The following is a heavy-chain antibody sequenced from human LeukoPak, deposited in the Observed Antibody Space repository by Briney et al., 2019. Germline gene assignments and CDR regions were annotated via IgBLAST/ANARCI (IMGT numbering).Heavy chain of an antibody. Sequence: GGSLRLSCAASGFTFSSYGMHWVRQAPGKGLEWVAFIRYDGSNKYYADSVKGRFTISRDNSKNTLYLQMNSLRAEDTAVYYCATTRAVAGTFDYWGQGTLVTVSS. CDR2: IRYDGSNK. J-gene: IGHJ4*02. V-gene: IGHV3-30*02. CDR3: ATTRAVAGTFDY. CDR1: GFTFSSYG. D-gene: IGHD6-19*01.